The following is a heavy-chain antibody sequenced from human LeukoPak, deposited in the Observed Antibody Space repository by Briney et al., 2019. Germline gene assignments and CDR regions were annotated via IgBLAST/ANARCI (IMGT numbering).Heavy chain of an antibody. Sequence: GGSLRLSCAASGFTFDSYAMSWVRQAPGRGLEWVSSISGSGSSTCYADSVKGRFTISRDNSKNTLYLQVDSLRIEDTAEYYCAKGNSARSGSYYGDYWGQGTLVTVSS. CDR1: GFTFDSYA. V-gene: IGHV3-23*01. D-gene: IGHD1-26*01. CDR2: ISGSGSST. CDR3: AKGNSARSGSYYGDY. J-gene: IGHJ4*02.